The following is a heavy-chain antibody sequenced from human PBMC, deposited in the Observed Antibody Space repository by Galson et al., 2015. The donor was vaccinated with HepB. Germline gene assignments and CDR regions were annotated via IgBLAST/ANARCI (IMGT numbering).Heavy chain of an antibody. CDR1: GFTFSGSG. J-gene: IGHJ4*02. CDR2: IRIKANSYAT. CDR3: TRQEDYYDVGFHY. V-gene: IGHV3-73*01. D-gene: IGHD3-22*01. Sequence: SLRLSCAASGFTFSGSGMHWVRQASGKGLEWVGRIRIKANSYATHYAASVKGRFTISRDDSKNTAYLQMNSLKIEDTAVYYCTRQEDYYDVGFHYWGQGTLVTVSS.